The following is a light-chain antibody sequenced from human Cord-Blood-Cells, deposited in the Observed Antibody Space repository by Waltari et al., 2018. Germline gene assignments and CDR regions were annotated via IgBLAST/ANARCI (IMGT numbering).Light chain of an antibody. V-gene: IGLV3-25*03. CDR1: VLPKPY. CDR3: QSADSSGEV. J-gene: IGLJ3*02. Sequence: SYELPQPPSVSVSPGQTARITCSGDVLPKPYAYWYQQKPGQAPVLVIYKDSERPSGIPERFSGSSSGTTVTLTISGVQAEDEADYYCQSADSSGEVFGGGTKLTVL. CDR2: KDS.